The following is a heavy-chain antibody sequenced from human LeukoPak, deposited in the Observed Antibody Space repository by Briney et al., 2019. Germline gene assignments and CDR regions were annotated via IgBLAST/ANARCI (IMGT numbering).Heavy chain of an antibody. CDR2: ICGSGGCT. CDR3: AKDGDIVVVPAAMLFDY. D-gene: IGHD2-2*01. V-gene: IGHV3-23*01. J-gene: IGHJ4*02. CDR1: GFIFNTYA. Sequence: GGSLRLSCEASGFIFNTYAIYWVRQAPGKGLEWVSGICGSGGCTYYADSVKGRFTISRDNSKNTLYLQMNSPRAEDTAVYYCAKDGDIVVVPAAMLFDYWGQGTLVTVSS.